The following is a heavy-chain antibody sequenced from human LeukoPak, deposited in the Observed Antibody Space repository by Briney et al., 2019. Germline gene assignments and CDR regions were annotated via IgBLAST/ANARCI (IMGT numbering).Heavy chain of an antibody. J-gene: IGHJ4*02. CDR2: ISHSGST. Sequence: PSETLSLTCAVYGGSFSDYFWSWIRQPPGKGLEWIGEISHSGSTTYNPALRSRVTISGDTSKKQFSLKLSSVTAADTAVYYCVTYYYGSSAPKRNYWGQGILVTVSS. CDR3: VTYYYGSSAPKRNY. CDR1: GGSFSDYF. V-gene: IGHV4-34*01. D-gene: IGHD3-22*01.